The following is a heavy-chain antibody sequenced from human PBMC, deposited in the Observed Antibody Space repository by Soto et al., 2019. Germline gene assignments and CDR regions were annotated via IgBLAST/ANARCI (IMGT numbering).Heavy chain of an antibody. V-gene: IGHV4-34*01. CDR2: INHSGST. J-gene: IGHJ6*02. CDR3: ARGAPRYSYYYYGMDV. CDR1: GGSFSGYY. Sequence: SETLSLTCAVYGGSFSGYYWSWIRQPPGKGLEWIGEINHSGSTNYNPSLKSRVTISVDTSKNQFSLKLSSVTAADTAVYYCARGAPRYSYYYYGMDVWGQGTTVTVS. D-gene: IGHD5-18*01.